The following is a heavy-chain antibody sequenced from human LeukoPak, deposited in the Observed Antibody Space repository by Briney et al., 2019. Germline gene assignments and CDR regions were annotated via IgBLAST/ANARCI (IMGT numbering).Heavy chain of an antibody. CDR2: IYYSGST. CDR3: AGYATTVTTNDY. Sequence: PSETLSLTYTVSVDSNSGLYWICIRQPPGKGLEWIGFIYYSGSTNYNPSLKSRVTISVDTSKNQSSLRLRSVSPAAPAVYYCAGYATTVTTNDYWGQGTLVTVSS. CDR1: VDSNSGLY. V-gene: IGHV4-59*08. J-gene: IGHJ4*02. D-gene: IGHD4-17*01.